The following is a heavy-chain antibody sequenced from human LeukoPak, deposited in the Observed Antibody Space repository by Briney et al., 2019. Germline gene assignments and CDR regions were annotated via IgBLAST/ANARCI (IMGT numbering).Heavy chain of an antibody. CDR2: IYYSGST. J-gene: IGHJ6*02. V-gene: IGHV4-59*08. CDR1: GGSISSYY. D-gene: IGHD6-13*01. Sequence: PSETLSLTCTVSGGSISSYYWSWIRQPPGKGLEWIGYIYYSGSTNYNPSLKSRATISVDTSKNQFSLKLSSVTAADTAVYYCARQAVYSSNSYYYYYGMDVWGQGTTVTVSS. CDR3: ARQAVYSSNSYYYYYGMDV.